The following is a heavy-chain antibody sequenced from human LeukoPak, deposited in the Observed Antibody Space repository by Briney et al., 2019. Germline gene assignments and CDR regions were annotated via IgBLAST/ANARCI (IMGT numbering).Heavy chain of an antibody. CDR1: GGSISSSSYY. Sequence: PSETLSLTCTVSGGSISSSSYYWGWIRQPPGKGLEWIASIRHDGHTYYNPSLKSQVTISVNMSRNQFSLNFNSLIAADTAVYYCARQVATKGEWAFDVWGQGTMVTVSS. CDR2: IRHDGHT. D-gene: IGHD5-12*01. CDR3: ARQVATKGEWAFDV. V-gene: IGHV4-39*07. J-gene: IGHJ3*01.